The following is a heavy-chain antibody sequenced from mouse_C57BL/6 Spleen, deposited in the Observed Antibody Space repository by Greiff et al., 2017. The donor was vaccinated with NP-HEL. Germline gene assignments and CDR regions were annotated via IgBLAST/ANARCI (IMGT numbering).Heavy chain of an antibody. CDR2: ILPGSGST. Sequence: QVQLQQSGAELMKPGASVKLSCKATGYTFTGYWIEWVKQRPGHGLEWIGEILPGSGSTNYNEKFKGKATFTADTSSNTAYMQLSSLTTEDSAIYYSARIFYYYGSSGGYFDYWGQGTTLTVSS. CDR1: GYTFTGYW. CDR3: ARIFYYYGSSGGYFDY. V-gene: IGHV1-9*01. J-gene: IGHJ2*01. D-gene: IGHD1-1*01.